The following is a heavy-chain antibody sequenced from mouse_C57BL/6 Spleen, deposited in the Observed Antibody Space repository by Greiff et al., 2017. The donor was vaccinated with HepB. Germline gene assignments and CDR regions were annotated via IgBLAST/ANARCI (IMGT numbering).Heavy chain of an antibody. V-gene: IGHV1-72*01. CDR2: IDPNSGGT. CDR1: GYTFTSYW. Sequence: QVQLQQPGAELVKPGASVKMSCKASGYTFTSYWITWVKQRPGQGLEWIGRIDPNSGGTKYNEKFKSKATLTVDKPSSTAYMQLSSLTSEDSAVYYCARDFHWYFDVWGTGTTVTVSS. J-gene: IGHJ1*03. CDR3: ARDFHWYFDV.